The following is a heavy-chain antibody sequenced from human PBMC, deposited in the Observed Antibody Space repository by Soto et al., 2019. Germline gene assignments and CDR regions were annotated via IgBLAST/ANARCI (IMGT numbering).Heavy chain of an antibody. CDR2: INHSGST. J-gene: IGHJ4*02. CDR3: SSVRIVVVPAAISSAVFDY. Sequence: SETLALTCAVDEGAVRGYCWGGIRQQQEKGLEWIGEINHSGSTNYNPSLKSRVTISVDTSKNQFSLKLSSVTAADTAVYYCSSVRIVVVPAAISSAVFDYWGQGALVTVSS. CDR1: EGAVRGYC. V-gene: IGHV4-34*01. D-gene: IGHD2-2*02.